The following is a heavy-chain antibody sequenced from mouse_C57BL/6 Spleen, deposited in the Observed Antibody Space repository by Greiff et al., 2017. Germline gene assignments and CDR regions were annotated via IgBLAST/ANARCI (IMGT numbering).Heavy chain of an antibody. J-gene: IGHJ3*01. Sequence: QVQLQQSGAELVRPGTSVKVSCKASGYAFTNYLIEWVKQRPGQGLEWIGVINPGSGGTNYNEKFKGKATLTADKSSSTAYMQLSSLTSEDSAVYFCARSKTGSFAYWGQGTLVTVSA. CDR1: GYAFTNYL. D-gene: IGHD4-1*01. V-gene: IGHV1-54*01. CDR2: INPGSGGT. CDR3: ARSKTGSFAY.